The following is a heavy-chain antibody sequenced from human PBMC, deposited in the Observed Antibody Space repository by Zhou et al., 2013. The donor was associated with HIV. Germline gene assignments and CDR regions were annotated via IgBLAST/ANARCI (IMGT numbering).Heavy chain of an antibody. V-gene: IGHV1-69*04. J-gene: IGHJ4*02. Sequence: QVQLVQSGAEVKKPGSSMKVSCKASGATFRSYAISWVRQAPGQGLEWMGRIIPLLGMTNYAQNFQGRVTITADKSTSTAYMELSSLRFEDTAVYYCAREAEQTVEMASFDYWGQGTLVTVSS. CDR1: GATFRSYA. CDR2: IIPLLGMT. CDR3: AREAEQTVEMASFDY. D-gene: IGHD5-12*01.